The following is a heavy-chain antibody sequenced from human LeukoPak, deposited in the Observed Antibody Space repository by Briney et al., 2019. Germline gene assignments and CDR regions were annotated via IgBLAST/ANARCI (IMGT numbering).Heavy chain of an antibody. Sequence: KPSETLSLTCTVSGGSISGYYWSWIRRPPGKGLEWIGHIYYSGSADYNASPKSRATMFVDTSKNEFSLTLRSVTAADTAVYYCARVGDSSGYSVLDSWGQGTLVTVSS. CDR1: GGSISGYY. CDR2: IYYSGSA. V-gene: IGHV4-59*01. J-gene: IGHJ4*02. CDR3: ARVGDSSGYSVLDS. D-gene: IGHD3-22*01.